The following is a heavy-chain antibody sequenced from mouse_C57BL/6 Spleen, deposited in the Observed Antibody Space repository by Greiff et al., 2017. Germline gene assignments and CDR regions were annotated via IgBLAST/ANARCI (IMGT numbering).Heavy chain of an antibody. J-gene: IGHJ4*01. D-gene: IGHD1-1*01. CDR2: INPYNGGT. CDR1: GYTFTDYY. Sequence: EVQLQQSGPVLVKPGASVKMSCKASGYTFTDYYMNWVKQSHGKSLEWIGVINPYNGGTSYNQKFKGKATLTVDKSSSTAYMELNSLTSEDSAVYYCARGSYYYGSSYDYAMDYWGQGTSVTVSS. V-gene: IGHV1-19*01. CDR3: ARGSYYYGSSYDYAMDY.